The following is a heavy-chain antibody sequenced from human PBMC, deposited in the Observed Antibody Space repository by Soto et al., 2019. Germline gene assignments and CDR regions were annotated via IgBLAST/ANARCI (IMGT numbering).Heavy chain of an antibody. CDR1: GFTFSDYY. D-gene: IGHD1-26*01. J-gene: IGHJ4*02. CDR3: ARVPKPKYSGRSLYYFDY. V-gene: IGHV3-11*05. Sequence: QVQLVESGGGLVKPGGSLRLSCAASGFTFSDYYMSWIRQAPGKGLEWVSYISSSSSYTNYADSVKGRFTISRDNAKNSLYLQMNSLRAEDTAVYYCARVPKPKYSGRSLYYFDYWGQGTLVTVSS. CDR2: ISSSSSYT.